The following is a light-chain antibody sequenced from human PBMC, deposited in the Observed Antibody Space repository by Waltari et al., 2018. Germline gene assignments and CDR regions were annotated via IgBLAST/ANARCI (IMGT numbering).Light chain of an antibody. CDR1: QSVTYSSNNRDY. CDR2: LAS. V-gene: IGKV4-1*01. Sequence: DIVLTQSPDSLAVSLGERATINCKSSQSVTYSSNNRDYVAWYHPKPGQPPKLLIYLASTRESGVPDRYSGSGSGTDFTLTISSLQAEDVAVYYCQQYYSNFFTFGPGTKVDIK. CDR3: QQYYSNFFT. J-gene: IGKJ3*01.